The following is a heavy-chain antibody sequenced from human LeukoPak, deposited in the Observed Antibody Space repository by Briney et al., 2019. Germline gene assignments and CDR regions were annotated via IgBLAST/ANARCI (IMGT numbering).Heavy chain of an antibody. D-gene: IGHD2/OR15-2a*01. CDR2: IYYSGRT. CDR3: ARILYSNNIDY. CDR1: GGSISSTSYY. J-gene: IGHJ4*02. Sequence: PSETLSLTCTVSGGSISSTSYYWGWIRQPPGKGLEWIGSIYYSGRTYYNPSLKSRVTISVDTSKNQFSLNLNSVPAADTAVYYCARILYSNNIDYWGQGTLVTVSS. V-gene: IGHV4-39*07.